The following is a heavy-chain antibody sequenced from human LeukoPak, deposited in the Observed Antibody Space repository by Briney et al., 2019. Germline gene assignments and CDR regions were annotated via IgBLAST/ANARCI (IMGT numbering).Heavy chain of an antibody. Sequence: GGSLRLSCAASGFTSSRFWMHWVRPVPEEGLVWVSRINKDGSSITYADSVKGRFTISRDNAKNTLYLQMNSLRAEDTSVYYCARGYTYGSIDYWGQGTLVTVSS. D-gene: IGHD5-18*01. CDR3: ARGYTYGSIDY. CDR1: GFTSSRFW. J-gene: IGHJ4*02. CDR2: INKDGSSI. V-gene: IGHV3-74*03.